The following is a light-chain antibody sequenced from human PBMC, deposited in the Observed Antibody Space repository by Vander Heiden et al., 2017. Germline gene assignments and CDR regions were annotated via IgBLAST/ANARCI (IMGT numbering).Light chain of an antibody. CDR1: QSISSY. CDR2: AAS. Sequence: DIQMTQSPSSLSASVGDRVTITCRASQSISSYLNWYQQKPGKAPKLLIYAASSLQSGVPSRFSGSGSGTDFTLTISRLQPEDFATYYGQQSYSTHTFGQGTKLEIK. CDR3: QQSYSTHT. J-gene: IGKJ2*01. V-gene: IGKV1-39*01.